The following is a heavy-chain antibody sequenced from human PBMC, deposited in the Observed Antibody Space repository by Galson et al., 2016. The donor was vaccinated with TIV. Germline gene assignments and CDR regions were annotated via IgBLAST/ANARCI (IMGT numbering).Heavy chain of an antibody. V-gene: IGHV2-5*02. CDR1: GFSLTTSGVG. Sequence: PALVKPPQTLTLTCTFSGFSLTTSGVGVGWIRQSPRRALEFLALIYWDDDERYSPSLRNRLTIAKDTSKTQVVLTMTNMDPADTATYYRVHYSGHDYATWYFDYWGQGTLVTVSS. J-gene: IGHJ4*02. CDR3: VHYSGHDYATWYFDY. D-gene: IGHD5-12*01. CDR2: IYWDDDE.